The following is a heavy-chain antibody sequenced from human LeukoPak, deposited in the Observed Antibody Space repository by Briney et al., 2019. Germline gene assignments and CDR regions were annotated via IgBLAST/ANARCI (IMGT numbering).Heavy chain of an antibody. CDR1: GFTFSDYY. D-gene: IGHD1-26*01. Sequence: GGSLRLSCAASGFTFSDYYMSWIRQAPGKGLEWVSYISNTGSTTQYADSVKGRFTISRDNAKNLLHLQMNSLRAEDTAVYYCARVRGSYSVDYWGQGTLVTVSS. V-gene: IGHV3-11*04. J-gene: IGHJ4*02. CDR3: ARVRGSYSVDY. CDR2: ISNTGSTT.